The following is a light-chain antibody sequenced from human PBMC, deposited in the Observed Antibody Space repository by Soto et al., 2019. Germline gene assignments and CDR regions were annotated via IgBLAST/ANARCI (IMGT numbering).Light chain of an antibody. CDR2: GAS. Sequence: DIQMTQSPSSLSAVVGDRVTITCRANQSIANFLNWYQQEPGKAPKLLIFGASSLQSGVPSRFSGTGSGTEFTLTISSLRPEDLAIYYCQQSYSNPWTFGQGTRVEIK. J-gene: IGKJ1*01. CDR3: QQSYSNPWT. V-gene: IGKV1-39*01. CDR1: QSIANF.